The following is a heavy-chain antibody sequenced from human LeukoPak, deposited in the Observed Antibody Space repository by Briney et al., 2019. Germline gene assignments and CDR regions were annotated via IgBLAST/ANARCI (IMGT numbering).Heavy chain of an antibody. CDR3: ARGLVGGSYYFGYYYYYKNV. CDR2: MNPNSGNT. D-gene: IGHD1-26*01. V-gene: IGHV1-8*03. CDR1: GYTFTSYD. J-gene: IGHJ6*03. Sequence: ASVKVSCKASGYTFTSYDINWVRQATGQGLEWMGWMNPNSGNTGYAQKFQGRVTITRNTSISTAYMELSSLRSEDTAVYYCARGLVGGSYYFGYYYYYKNVWGKGTTVTVSS.